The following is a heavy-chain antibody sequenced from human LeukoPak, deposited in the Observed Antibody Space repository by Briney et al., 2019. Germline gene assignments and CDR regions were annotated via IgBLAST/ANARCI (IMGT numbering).Heavy chain of an antibody. D-gene: IGHD3-10*01. V-gene: IGHV1-69*04. J-gene: IGHJ6*02. CDR3: ARSRFGDYGMDV. CDR2: IIPILGIA. Sequence: ASVKVSCKASGGTFSSYAISWVRQAPGQGLAWMGRIIPILGIANNAQKFQGRVTITADKSTSTAYMELSSLRSEDTAVYYCARSRFGDYGMDVWGQGTTVTVSS. CDR1: GGTFSSYA.